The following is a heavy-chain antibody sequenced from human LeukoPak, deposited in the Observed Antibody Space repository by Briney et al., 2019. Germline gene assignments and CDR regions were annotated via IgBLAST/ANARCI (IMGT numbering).Heavy chain of an antibody. D-gene: IGHD4-17*01. CDR1: GFTFSSYG. V-gene: IGHV3-30*02. J-gene: IGHJ6*02. Sequence: GGSLRLSCAASGFTFSSYGMHWVRQAPGKGLEWVAVIWYDGSNKYYADSVKGRFTISRDNSKNTLYLQMNSLRAEDTAVYYCAKTYYGDYQYYYYYYGMDVWGQGTTVTVSS. CDR3: AKTYYGDYQYYYYYYGMDV. CDR2: IWYDGSNK.